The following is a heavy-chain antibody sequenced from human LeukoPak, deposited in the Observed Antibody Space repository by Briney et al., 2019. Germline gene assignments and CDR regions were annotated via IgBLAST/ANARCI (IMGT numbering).Heavy chain of an antibody. CDR2: ISGSGGST. V-gene: IGHV3-23*01. CDR3: AKAWGTPPPRYSYGLDYYFDY. CDR1: GFTFSSYA. D-gene: IGHD5-18*01. J-gene: IGHJ4*02. Sequence: GGSLRLSCAASGFTFSSYAMSWVRQAPGKGLEWVSAISGSGGSTYYADSVKGRFTISRDNSKNTLYLQMNSLRAEDTAVYYCAKAWGTPPPRYSYGLDYYFDYWGQGTLVTVSS.